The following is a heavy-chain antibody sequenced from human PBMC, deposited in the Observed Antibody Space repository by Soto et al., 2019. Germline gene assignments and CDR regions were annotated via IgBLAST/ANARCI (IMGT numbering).Heavy chain of an antibody. D-gene: IGHD3-3*01. J-gene: IGHJ4*02. CDR2: IFDSGSA. CDR1: GGSITSGGYS. Sequence: QVQLQESGPGLVKPSQTLSLTCYVSGGSITSGGYSWTWIRHQPGKGLQWIGDIFDSGSAYYNPSLKSRLTISVDTGKNLLSLELSSVTAADTAVYYCARGSGYYRNFDSWGQGTLVSVSS. CDR3: ARGSGYYRNFDS. V-gene: IGHV4-31*02.